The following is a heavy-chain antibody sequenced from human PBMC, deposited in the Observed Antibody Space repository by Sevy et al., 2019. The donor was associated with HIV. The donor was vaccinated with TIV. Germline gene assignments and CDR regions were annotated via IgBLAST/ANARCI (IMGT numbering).Heavy chain of an antibody. CDR1: GFTFGDYA. CDR2: IRSKTCGGTT. Sequence: GGSLRLSCTASGFTFGDYAMSWLRQAPGKGLEWVGFIRSKTCGGTTEYAASVKGRFTISRDDSKNIAYLQMNSLKTEDTAVYYCTRVLGTISPYYYFGMDVWGQGTTVTVSS. CDR3: TRVLGTISPYYYFGMDV. D-gene: IGHD3-3*01. J-gene: IGHJ6*02. V-gene: IGHV3-49*03.